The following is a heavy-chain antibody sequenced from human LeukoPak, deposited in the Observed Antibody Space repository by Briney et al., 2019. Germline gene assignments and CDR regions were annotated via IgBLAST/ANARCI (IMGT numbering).Heavy chain of an antibody. CDR3: AGLQRAYYYYYYMDV. CDR2: IYPGDSDT. J-gene: IGHJ6*03. V-gene: IGHV5-51*01. D-gene: IGHD6-25*01. CDR1: GYSFTSYW. Sequence: GESLKISCKGSGYSFTSYWIGWVRQMPGKGLEWMGIIYPGDSDTRYSPSFQGQVTISADKSISTAYLQWSSLKASDTAMYYCAGLQRAYYYYYYMDVWGKGTTVTVSS.